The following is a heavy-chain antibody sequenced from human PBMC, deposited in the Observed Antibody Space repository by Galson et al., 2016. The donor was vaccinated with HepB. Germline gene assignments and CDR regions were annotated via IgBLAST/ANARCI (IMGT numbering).Heavy chain of an antibody. CDR1: EGTFSTYV. Sequence: SVKVSCKASEGTFSTYVIHWVRQAPGQGLEWVGGIRPSIGTAHYTQKFQDRVTLTADETTTTVYMEVTRLRYEDTAVYYCARGGGITMTPWALEYCGPGTLVTVSP. CDR2: IRPSIGTA. V-gene: IGHV1-69*13. D-gene: IGHD3-3*01. J-gene: IGHJ4*02. CDR3: ARGGGITMTPWALEY.